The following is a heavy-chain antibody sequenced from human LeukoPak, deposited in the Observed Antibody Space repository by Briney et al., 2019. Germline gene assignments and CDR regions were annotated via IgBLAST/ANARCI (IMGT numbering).Heavy chain of an antibody. D-gene: IGHD3-10*01. CDR1: VFTFSIYS. J-gene: IGHJ4*02. CDR3: ARDTTYYYDGGSLGPQYFDY. CDR2: ISYEGGIT. V-gene: IGHV3-30*01. Sequence: GVSLRLSCAASVFTFSIYSTYWVRHAPHKGPECLAVISYEGGITHYAHPEKHLFTISRDTSKNTLFLHLNSLRGDDTAVYYCARDTTYYYDGGSLGPQYFDYWGQGTLVTVSS.